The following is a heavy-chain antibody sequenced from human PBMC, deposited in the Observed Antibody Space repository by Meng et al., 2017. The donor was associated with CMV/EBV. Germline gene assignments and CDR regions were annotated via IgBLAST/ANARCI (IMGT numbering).Heavy chain of an antibody. Sequence: SGDSVSSNSAAWNWIRQSPSRGLEWLRRTYYRSKWYNDYAVSVKSRITINPDTSKNQFSLQLNSVTPEDTAVYYCARETLTEWELHPWGQGTLVTVSS. CDR2: TYYRSKWYN. J-gene: IGHJ5*02. CDR1: GDSVSSNSAA. V-gene: IGHV6-1*01. CDR3: ARETLTEWELHP. D-gene: IGHD1-26*01.